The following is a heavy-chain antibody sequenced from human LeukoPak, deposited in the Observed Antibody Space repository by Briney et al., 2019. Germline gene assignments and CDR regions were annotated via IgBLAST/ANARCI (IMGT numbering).Heavy chain of an antibody. V-gene: IGHV1-8*01. J-gene: IGHJ5*02. CDR2: MNPNSGNT. CDR3: ARRYYYDSSGYWWPPLDSGHNWFDP. CDR1: GYTFTSYD. Sequence: ASVKVSCKASGYTFTSYDINWVRQATGQGLEWMGWMNPNSGNTGYAQKFQGRVTMTRNTSISTAYMELSSLRSEDTAVYYCARRYYYDSSGYWWPPLDSGHNWFDPWGQGTLVTVSS. D-gene: IGHD3-22*01.